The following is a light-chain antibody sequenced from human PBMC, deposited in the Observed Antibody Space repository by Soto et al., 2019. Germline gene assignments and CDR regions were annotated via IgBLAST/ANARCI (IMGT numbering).Light chain of an antibody. CDR2: EVT. CDR1: SSDVGAYNY. Sequence: QSALTQPPSASGSPGQSVTISCTRTSSDVGAYNYVSWYQQHAGKAPKLVIYEVTKRPSGVPDRFSGSKSANTASLTVSGLQAEDEADDYCSSFASSNTWVFGGGTKLTVL. CDR3: SSFASSNTWV. V-gene: IGLV2-8*01. J-gene: IGLJ3*02.